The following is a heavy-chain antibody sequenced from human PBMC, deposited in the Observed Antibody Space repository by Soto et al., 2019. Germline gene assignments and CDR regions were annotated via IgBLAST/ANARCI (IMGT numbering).Heavy chain of an antibody. D-gene: IGHD6-19*01. CDR2: IYWDDDQ. J-gene: IGHJ4*02. CDR3: ARDSSGWYGLDY. Sequence: QITLKESGPTLVKPTQTLTLTCTFSGFSLSTRGVGVGWIRQPPGKALEWLALIYWDDDQRYSPSLKSRLTIXKXPPKNQVVLTVTNMDPVDTATYFCARDSSGWYGLDYWGQGILVTVSS. V-gene: IGHV2-5*02. CDR1: GFSLSTRGVG.